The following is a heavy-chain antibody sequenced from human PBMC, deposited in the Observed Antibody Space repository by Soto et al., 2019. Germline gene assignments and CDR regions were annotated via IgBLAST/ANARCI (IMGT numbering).Heavy chain of an antibody. CDR2: TGGSAGST. V-gene: IGHV3-23*01. CDR1: GFTFSSYA. CDR3: AKRDSSGYYYFDS. D-gene: IGHD3-22*01. Sequence: GGSLRLSCAASGFTFSSYAMSWVRQAPGKGLEWVSGTGGSAGSTYYAESVKGRFTISRDNSKNTVYLQMNSLRGEDTAVYYCAKRDSSGYYYFDSWGQGTLVTVSS. J-gene: IGHJ4*02.